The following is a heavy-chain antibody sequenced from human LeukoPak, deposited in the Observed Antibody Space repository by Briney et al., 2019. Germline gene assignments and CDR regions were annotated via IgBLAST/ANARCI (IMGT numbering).Heavy chain of an antibody. V-gene: IGHV4-38-2*02. CDR2: VYHSGTS. D-gene: IGHD3-9*01. CDR1: GYSISNAYY. Sequence: SETLSLTCSVSGYSISNAYYWSWIRQPPGKGLEWIASVYHSGTSNYNPSLRSRVTISVDTSKNQFSLKLSSVTAADTAVYYCARHGCGRRLRYFDWSTYNWFDPWGQGTLVTVSS. J-gene: IGHJ5*02. CDR3: ARHGCGRRLRYFDWSTYNWFDP.